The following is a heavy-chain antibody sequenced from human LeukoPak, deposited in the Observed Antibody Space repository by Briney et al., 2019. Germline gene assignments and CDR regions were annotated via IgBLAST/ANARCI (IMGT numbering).Heavy chain of an antibody. V-gene: IGHV4-39*01. D-gene: IGHD2/OR15-2a*01. CDR3: ARHRRLSYFDY. CDR2: IYYSGST. CDR1: GGSISRSSYY. J-gene: IGHJ4*02. Sequence: PSETLSLTCTVSGGSISRSSYYWGWIRQPPGKGLEWIGNIYYSGSTYYNPSLKSRVTISVDTSKNQFSLKLSSVTAADTAVYFCARHRRLSYFDYWGQGTLVTVSS.